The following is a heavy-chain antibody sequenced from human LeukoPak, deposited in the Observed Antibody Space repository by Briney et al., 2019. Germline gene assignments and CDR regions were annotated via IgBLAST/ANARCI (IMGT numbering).Heavy chain of an antibody. CDR2: INTDGSST. CDR3: ASAIGMDFDY. D-gene: IGHD3-10*01. Sequence: GGSLRLSCAASGFTFSSYAMSWVRQAPGKGLVWVSRINTDGSSTSYADSVKGRFTISRDNAKNTLYLQMNSLRAEDTAVYYCASAIGMDFDYWGQGTLVTVSS. V-gene: IGHV3-74*01. CDR1: GFTFSSYA. J-gene: IGHJ4*02.